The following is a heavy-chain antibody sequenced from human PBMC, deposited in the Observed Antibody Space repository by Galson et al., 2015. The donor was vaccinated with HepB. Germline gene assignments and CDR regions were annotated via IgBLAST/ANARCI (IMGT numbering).Heavy chain of an antibody. CDR3: ARDLAAETTDAFDI. D-gene: IGHD6-13*01. CDR2: ISGYNGNT. V-gene: IGHV1-18*04. Sequence: SCKASGYGFTNYGLTWVRQAPGQGLQWMSWISGYNGNTNFAQKFQGRVTMTINTSTTTVYMELRGLTSDDTAVYYCARDLAAETTDAFDIWGQGTMVIVSA. CDR1: GYGFTNYG. J-gene: IGHJ3*02.